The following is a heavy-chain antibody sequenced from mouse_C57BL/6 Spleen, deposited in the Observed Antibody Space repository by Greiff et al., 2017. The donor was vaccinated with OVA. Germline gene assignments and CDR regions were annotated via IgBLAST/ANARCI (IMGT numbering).Heavy chain of an antibody. CDR2: IDPSDSET. CDR3: ARGGRAGTSWFAY. Sequence: VQLQQPGAELVRPGSSVKLSCKASGYTFTSYWMHWVKQRPIQGLEWIGNIDPSDSETHYNQKFKDKATLTVDKSSSTAYMQLSSLTSEDSAVYYCARGGRAGTSWFAYWGQGTLVTVSA. J-gene: IGHJ3*01. CDR1: GYTFTSYW. V-gene: IGHV1-52*01. D-gene: IGHD4-1*01.